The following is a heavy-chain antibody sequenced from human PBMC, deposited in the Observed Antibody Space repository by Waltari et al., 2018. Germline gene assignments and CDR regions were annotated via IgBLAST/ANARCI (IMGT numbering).Heavy chain of an antibody. J-gene: IGHJ6*02. CDR3: AKENVPRADRGIVDPLYYGMDV. CDR2: MWLVSAVL. Sequence: EVQLVESGGGLVQPGGSLRLSCAASGFTFTRFNMIWVRQAPGKGVECASHMWLVSAVLVYAVSVTCRFTAARDNAKKAPYLQMRDLRVEDTAVYFCAKENVPRADRGIVDPLYYGMDVWGQGTTVAV. CDR1: GFTFTRFN. V-gene: IGHV3-48*01. D-gene: IGHD3-10*01.